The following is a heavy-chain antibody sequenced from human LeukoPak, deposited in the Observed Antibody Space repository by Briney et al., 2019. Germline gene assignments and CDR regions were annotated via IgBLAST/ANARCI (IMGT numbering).Heavy chain of an antibody. Sequence: GASVKVSCKASVYTFTGYYMHWVRQAPGQGREWMGRINPNSGGTNYAQKFQGRVTMTRDTSIRTAYMELSRLRSDDTAVYYCARTVAGDNDAFDIWGQGTMVTVSS. J-gene: IGHJ3*02. V-gene: IGHV1-2*06. CDR1: VYTFTGYY. D-gene: IGHD6-19*01. CDR3: ARTVAGDNDAFDI. CDR2: INPNSGGT.